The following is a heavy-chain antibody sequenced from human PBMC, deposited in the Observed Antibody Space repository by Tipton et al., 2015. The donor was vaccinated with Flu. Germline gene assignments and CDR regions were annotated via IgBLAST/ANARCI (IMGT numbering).Heavy chain of an antibody. CDR1: GFTFSIYG. V-gene: IGHV3-30*02. Sequence: SLRLSCAASGFTFSIYGMHWVRQAPGKGLEWVAFVRYDGSNLYYADSVKGRFTISRDNSKKTLYLQMNSLRAEDTAMYYCAKQRVRGYCVMDVWGQGTTVTVSS. CDR3: AKQRVRGYCVMDV. J-gene: IGHJ6*02. CDR2: VRYDGSNL.